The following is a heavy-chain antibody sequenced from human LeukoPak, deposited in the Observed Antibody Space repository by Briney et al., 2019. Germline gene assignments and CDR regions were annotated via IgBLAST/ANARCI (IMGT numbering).Heavy chain of an antibody. CDR1: GFTVSSNY. Sequence: GGSLRLSCAASGFTVSSNYMSWVRKAPGKGLEWVSVIYSGGSTYYADSVKGRFTISRDNSKNTLYLQMNSLRAEGTAVYYCARDLRLGYSSSWPFDYWGQGTLVTVSS. CDR2: IYSGGST. J-gene: IGHJ4*02. D-gene: IGHD6-13*01. V-gene: IGHV3-66*01. CDR3: ARDLRLGYSSSWPFDY.